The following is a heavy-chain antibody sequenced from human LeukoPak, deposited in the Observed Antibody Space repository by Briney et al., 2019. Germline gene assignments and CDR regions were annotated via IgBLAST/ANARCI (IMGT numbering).Heavy chain of an antibody. CDR2: IYHSGST. Sequence: PSETLSLTSAVSGYTISSGYYWGWIRQPPGKGLEWIGSIYHSGSTYYNPSLKSRVTISVDTSKNQFSLKLSSVTAADPAVYYCASSAWSGYYLQFDYWGQGTLVTVSS. J-gene: IGHJ4*02. CDR1: GYTISSGYY. V-gene: IGHV4-38-2*01. D-gene: IGHD3-3*01. CDR3: ASSAWSGYYLQFDY.